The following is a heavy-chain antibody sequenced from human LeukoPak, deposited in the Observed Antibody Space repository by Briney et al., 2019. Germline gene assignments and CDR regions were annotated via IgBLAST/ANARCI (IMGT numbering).Heavy chain of an antibody. CDR2: IYHSGST. Sequence: PSETLSLTCTVSGYSISSGYYWGWIRQPPGKGLEWIGSIYHSGSTYYNPSLKSRVTISVDTSKNQFSLKLSSVTAADTAVYYCARGYNDFWSGYYMGFDYWGQGTLVTVSS. CDR3: ARGYNDFWSGYYMGFDY. V-gene: IGHV4-38-2*02. J-gene: IGHJ4*02. D-gene: IGHD3-3*01. CDR1: GYSISSGYY.